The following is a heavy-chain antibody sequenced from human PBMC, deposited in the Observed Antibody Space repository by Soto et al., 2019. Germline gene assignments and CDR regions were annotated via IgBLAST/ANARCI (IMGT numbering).Heavy chain of an antibody. J-gene: IGHJ4*02. CDR1: GGSISSSSYY. CDR2: IYYSGST. V-gene: IGHV4-39*01. D-gene: IGHD6-19*01. CDR3: ARRGAYLGWYYFDY. Sequence: QLQLQESGPGLVKPSETLSLTCSVSGGSISSSSYYWGWIRQPPGKGLEWIGSIYYSGSTYYNPSRKSRVTISVDTSNNQFSLELGSVIAADTAVYYCARRGAYLGWYYFDYWGQGTLVTVSS.